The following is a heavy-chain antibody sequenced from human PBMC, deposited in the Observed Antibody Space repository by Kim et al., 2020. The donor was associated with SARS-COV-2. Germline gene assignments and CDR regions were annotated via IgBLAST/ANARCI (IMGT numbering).Heavy chain of an antibody. V-gene: IGHV1-69*13. J-gene: IGHJ6*02. CDR1: GGTFSSYA. CDR2: IIPIFGTA. CDR3: ARSGSDGYSPDYYYYGMDV. D-gene: IGHD3-22*01. Sequence: SVKVSCKASGGTFSSYAISWVRQAPGQGLEWMGGIIPIFGTANYAQKFQGRVTITADESTSTAYMELSSLRSEDTAVYYCARSGSDGYSPDYYYYGMDVWGQGTTVTVSS.